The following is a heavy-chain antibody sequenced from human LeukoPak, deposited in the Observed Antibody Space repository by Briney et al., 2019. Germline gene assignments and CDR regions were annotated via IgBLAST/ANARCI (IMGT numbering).Heavy chain of an antibody. CDR2: IRSKANNYAT. J-gene: IGHJ4*02. D-gene: IGHD3-22*01. V-gene: IGHV3-73*01. Sequence: GGSLRLSCAASGFSFSGSDIDWVRQGSGKGLEWVAHIRSKANNYATESSASVKGRFTISRDESKNTAYLQMNSLKTEDTAVYYCMAAVDLGSGYWEVYWGQGTPVTVSS. CDR1: GFSFSGSD. CDR3: MAAVDLGSGYWEVY.